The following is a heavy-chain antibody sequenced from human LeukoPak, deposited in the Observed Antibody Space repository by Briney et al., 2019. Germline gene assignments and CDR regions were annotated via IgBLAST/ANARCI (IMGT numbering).Heavy chain of an antibody. Sequence: GGSVRLSCAACGFTFSSSAMSWVRQVPGKGLEWVSGISASGGSTSYADSVRGRFTISRDNSKNTLYVQMNSLRDEDTAVYYCAKDQRRESPHYLDSWGQGTLVTVSS. V-gene: IGHV3-23*01. CDR1: GFTFSSSA. CDR2: ISASGGST. J-gene: IGHJ4*02. CDR3: AKDQRRESPHYLDS.